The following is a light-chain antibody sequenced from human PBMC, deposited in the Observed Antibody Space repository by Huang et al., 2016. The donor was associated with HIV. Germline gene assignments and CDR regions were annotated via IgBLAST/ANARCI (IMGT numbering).Light chain of an antibody. Sequence: EIVMTQSPATLSVSPGERATLSCRASQSVNSTLAWYQQKPGQAPRLLIYGASTRATGIPARFSGRGSGTEFTLTISSLQSEDFAVYYCQQSKYWPLFGGGTKVEIK. CDR3: QQSKYWPL. J-gene: IGKJ4*01. CDR1: QSVNST. V-gene: IGKV3-15*01. CDR2: GAS.